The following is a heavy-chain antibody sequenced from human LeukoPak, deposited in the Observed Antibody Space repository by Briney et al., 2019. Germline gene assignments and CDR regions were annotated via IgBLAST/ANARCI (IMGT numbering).Heavy chain of an antibody. CDR3: AKVMTRTMVRGVPPSDY. D-gene: IGHD3-10*01. CDR1: GFTFSSYT. CDR2: ISGSGGST. Sequence: PWGSLTLSCAASGFTFSSYTMSWVRQAPGNGLEWVSAISGSGGSTYYADSVKGRFTISRDNSKNTLYLQMHSLRAEDTAVYYCAKVMTRTMVRGVPPSDYWGQGTLVTVSS. J-gene: IGHJ4*02. V-gene: IGHV3-23*01.